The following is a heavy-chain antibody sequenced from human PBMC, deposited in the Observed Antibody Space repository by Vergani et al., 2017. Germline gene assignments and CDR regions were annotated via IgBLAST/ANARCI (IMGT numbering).Heavy chain of an antibody. J-gene: IGHJ4*02. V-gene: IGHV4-34*01. CDR2: INHSGST. Sequence: QVQLQQWGAGLLKPSETLSLTCAVYGGSFSGYYWSWTRQPPGKGLEWIGEINHSGSTNYNPSLKSRVTISVDTSKNQFSLKLSSVTAADTAVYYCRSGYCSSTSCPVWDYWGQGTLVTVSS. D-gene: IGHD2-2*01. CDR1: GGSFSGYY. CDR3: RSGYCSSTSCPVWDY.